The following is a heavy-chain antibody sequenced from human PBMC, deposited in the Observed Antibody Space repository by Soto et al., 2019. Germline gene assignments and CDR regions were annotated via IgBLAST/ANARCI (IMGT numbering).Heavy chain of an antibody. CDR3: AKGGRGRVPGLDF. J-gene: IGHJ4*02. Sequence: EVQLLESGGGLVQPGGSLRLSCAASGFTFSSYAMTWVRQAPGKGLEWISSISDGADGPYYADSVKGRFTISRDNSNNILSLQMNSRRGDDTAVYYCAKGGRGRVPGLDFWGQGTLVAVSS. CDR1: GFTFSSYA. V-gene: IGHV3-23*01. CDR2: ISDGADGP. D-gene: IGHD4-17*01.